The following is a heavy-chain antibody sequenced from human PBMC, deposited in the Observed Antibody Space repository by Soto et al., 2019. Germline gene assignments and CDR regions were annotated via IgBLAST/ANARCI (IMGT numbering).Heavy chain of an antibody. CDR1: GGTFKTYT. V-gene: IGHV1-69*06. CDR2: IIPMYDSA. Sequence: QVQLVQSGAELKKPGSSVNVSCEASGGTFKTYTINWVRQAPGQGLEWIGQIIPMYDSANYAQRFQGRVTISADKSTNIAYMELSGLRSEDTALYYCAIWSTYSGSYCFDYWGQGTLVSVSS. J-gene: IGHJ4*02. D-gene: IGHD1-26*01. CDR3: AIWSTYSGSYCFDY.